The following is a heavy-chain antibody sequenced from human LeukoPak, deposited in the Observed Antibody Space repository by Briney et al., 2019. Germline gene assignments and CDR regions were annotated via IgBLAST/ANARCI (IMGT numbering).Heavy chain of an antibody. CDR2: INHSGST. CDR3: ARPISCSATTCSDSFHV. J-gene: IGHJ3*01. D-gene: IGHD2-2*01. Sequence: SETLSLTCAVYGGSFSGYYWSWIRQPPGKGLEWIGEINHSGSTNYNPSLKSRVTISVDTSKNQFSLKLSSVTAADTAVYYCARPISCSATTCSDSFHVWGKGQWSPSLQ. CDR1: GGSFSGYY. V-gene: IGHV4-34*01.